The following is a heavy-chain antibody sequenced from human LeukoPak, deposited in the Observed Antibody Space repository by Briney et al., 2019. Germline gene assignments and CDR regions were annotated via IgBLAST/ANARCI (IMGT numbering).Heavy chain of an antibody. Sequence: GGSLRLSCAASGFTFSSYSMNWVCQAPGKGLEWVSSISSSSSYIYYGDSVKGRFTISRDNAKDSLYLQMNSLRAEDTAVYYCARDYEIYWGQGTLVTVSS. CDR3: ARDYEIY. CDR2: ISSSSSYI. CDR1: GFTFSSYS. V-gene: IGHV3-21*01. J-gene: IGHJ4*02. D-gene: IGHD5-12*01.